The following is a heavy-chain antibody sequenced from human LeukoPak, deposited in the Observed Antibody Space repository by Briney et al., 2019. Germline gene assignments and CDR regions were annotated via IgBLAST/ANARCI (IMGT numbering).Heavy chain of an antibody. Sequence: PGGSLRLSCAASGFTFSSYAMSWVRQAPGKGLEWVSAISGSGGSTYYADSVKGRFTISRDNSKNTLYLQMNSLRAEDTAVYYCARGFRDYYDSSASSAFDIWGQGTMVTVSS. CDR3: ARGFRDYYDSSASSAFDI. D-gene: IGHD3-22*01. CDR2: ISGSGGST. V-gene: IGHV3-23*01. J-gene: IGHJ3*02. CDR1: GFTFSSYA.